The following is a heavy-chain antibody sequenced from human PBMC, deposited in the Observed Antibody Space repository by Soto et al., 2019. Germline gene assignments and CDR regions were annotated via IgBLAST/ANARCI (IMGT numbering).Heavy chain of an antibody. D-gene: IGHD2-21*02. CDR1: GFSLSTTGEG. Sequence: QITLKESGPTLVKPTQTLTLTCTFSGFSLSTTGEGVVWIRQPPGKALEWLALIYWDDDKRYSPSLKSRLTITKATYKNQVVLTVTNLDPVDTATYYCVQSRCGGDCLQSYSSHSYYGLDVWGQGTTVTVSS. CDR3: VQSRCGGDCLQSYSSHSYYGLDV. J-gene: IGHJ6*02. V-gene: IGHV2-5*02. CDR2: IYWDDDK.